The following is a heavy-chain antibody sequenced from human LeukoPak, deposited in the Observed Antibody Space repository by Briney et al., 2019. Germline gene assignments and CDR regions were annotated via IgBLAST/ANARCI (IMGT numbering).Heavy chain of an antibody. CDR2: INHSGST. D-gene: IGHD2-2*01. CDR3: ARGGGIVVVPAAVVTWFDP. J-gene: IGHJ5*02. Sequence: PSETLSLTCAVYGGSFSGYYWSWIRQPPGKGLEWIGEINHSGSTNYNPSLKSRVTISVDTSKNQFSLKLSSVTAADTAVDYCARGGGIVVVPAAVVTWFDPWGQGTLVTVSS. V-gene: IGHV4-34*01. CDR1: GGSFSGYY.